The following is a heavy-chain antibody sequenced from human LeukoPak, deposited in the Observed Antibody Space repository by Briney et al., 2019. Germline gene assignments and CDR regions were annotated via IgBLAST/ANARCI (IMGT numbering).Heavy chain of an antibody. J-gene: IGHJ4*02. CDR2: ISAYNGNT. V-gene: IGHV1-18*01. D-gene: IGHD3-22*01. CDR1: GYTFTSYG. Sequence: ASVKVSRKASGYTFTSYGISWVRQAPGQGLEWMGWISAYNGNTNYAQKLQGRVTMTTDTSTSTAYMELRSLRSDDTAVYYCARESKYYYDSSGYHSVIDYWGQGTLVTVSS. CDR3: ARESKYYYDSSGYHSVIDY.